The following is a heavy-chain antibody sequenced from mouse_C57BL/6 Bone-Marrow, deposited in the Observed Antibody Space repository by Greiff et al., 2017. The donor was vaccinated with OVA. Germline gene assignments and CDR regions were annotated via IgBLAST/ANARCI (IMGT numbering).Heavy chain of an antibody. V-gene: IGHV5-6*01. Sequence: EVQRVESGGDLVKPGGSLKLSCAASGFTFSSYDMSWVRQTPDKRLEWVATISSGGSYTYYPDSVKGRFTISRDNAKNTLYLQMSSLKSEDTAMYYCARLRAWFAYWGQGTLVTVSA. CDR1: GFTFSSYD. CDR3: ARLRAWFAY. J-gene: IGHJ3*01. CDR2: ISSGGSYT.